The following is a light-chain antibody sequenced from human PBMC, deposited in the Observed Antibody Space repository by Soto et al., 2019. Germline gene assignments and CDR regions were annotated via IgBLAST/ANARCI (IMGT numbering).Light chain of an antibody. CDR2: EVS. V-gene: IGLV2-23*02. CDR1: SSDVGSYNL. Sequence: QSALTQPASVSGSPGQSITISYTGTSSDVGSYNLVSWYQQHPDKAPKLMIYEVSKRPSGVSNRFSGSKSGNTASLTISGLQAEDEADYYCCSYAGSSTFVVFGGGTQLTVL. J-gene: IGLJ2*01. CDR3: CSYAGSSTFVV.